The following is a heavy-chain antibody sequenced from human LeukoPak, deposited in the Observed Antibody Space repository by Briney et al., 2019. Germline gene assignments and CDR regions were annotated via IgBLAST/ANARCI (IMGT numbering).Heavy chain of an antibody. V-gene: IGHV4-61*02. CDR2: IYSSGRT. D-gene: IGHD3-16*01. CDR1: GDSITSGRYY. J-gene: IGHJ5*02. CDR3: ARGDYDYLSGTYSFDL. Sequence: SETLSLTCTVSGDSITSGRYYWSWIRQPAGKGLEWIGRIYSSGRTNYNPSLKSRLTMSVNTSQNQFSLRLTSVTAADTAFYYCARGDYDYLSGTYSFDLWGQGIRVTVSS.